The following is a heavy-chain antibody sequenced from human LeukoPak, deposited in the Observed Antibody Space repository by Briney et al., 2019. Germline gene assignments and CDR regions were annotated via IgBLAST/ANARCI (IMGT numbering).Heavy chain of an antibody. V-gene: IGHV3-66*02. CDR1: GFTVSSNY. Sequence: GGSLRLSCAASGFTVSSNYMSWVRQAPGKGLEWVSVIYSGGSTYYADSGKGRFAISRDNSKNTLYLQMNSLRAEDTAVYYCAREKTGAGLDYWGQGTLVTVSS. CDR2: IYSGGST. J-gene: IGHJ4*02. CDR3: AREKTGAGLDY.